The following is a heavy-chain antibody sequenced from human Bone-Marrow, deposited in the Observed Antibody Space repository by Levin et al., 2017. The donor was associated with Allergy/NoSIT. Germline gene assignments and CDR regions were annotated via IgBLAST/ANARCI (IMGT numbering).Heavy chain of an antibody. CDR1: GYTFARSG. V-gene: IGHV1-18*01. D-gene: IGHD2-21*02. CDR2: ISAYNGHT. Sequence: ASVKVSCKASGYTFARSGISWVRQAPGQGLEWMGWISAYNGHTEYAQNLQDRLTLTTDTSTSTAYMELRSLRSDDTAVYYCARGVSGVKWLLREYYYYNMAVWGQGTTVTVSS. CDR3: ARGVSGVKWLLREYYYYNMAV. J-gene: IGHJ6*02.